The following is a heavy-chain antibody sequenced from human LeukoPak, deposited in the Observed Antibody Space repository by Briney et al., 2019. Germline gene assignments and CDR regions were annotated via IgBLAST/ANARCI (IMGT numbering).Heavy chain of an antibody. Sequence: GGSLRLSCAASGFTFSSYGMHWVRQAPGKGLEWVAVIWYDGSNKYYADSVKGRFTISRDNSKNTLYLQMNSLRAEDTAVYYCAREGIFGVVTGIYYGMDVWGQGTTVTASS. V-gene: IGHV3-33*08. CDR1: GFTFSSYG. D-gene: IGHD3-3*01. J-gene: IGHJ6*02. CDR2: IWYDGSNK. CDR3: AREGIFGVVTGIYYGMDV.